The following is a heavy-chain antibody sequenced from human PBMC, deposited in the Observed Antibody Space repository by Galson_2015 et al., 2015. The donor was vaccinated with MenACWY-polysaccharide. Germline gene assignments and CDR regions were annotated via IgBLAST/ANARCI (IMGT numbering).Heavy chain of an antibody. Sequence: SLRLSCAASGFTSSSYAIHWVRQAPGKGLEWVAVISYDGSNKYYADSVKGRSTISRDNSKNTLYLQMNSLRVEDTAVYYCARSYCSRTSCDGMDVWGQGTTVTVSS. CDR3: ARSYCSRTSCDGMDV. J-gene: IGHJ6*02. CDR2: ISYDGSNK. CDR1: GFTSSSYA. D-gene: IGHD2-2*01. V-gene: IGHV3-30-3*01.